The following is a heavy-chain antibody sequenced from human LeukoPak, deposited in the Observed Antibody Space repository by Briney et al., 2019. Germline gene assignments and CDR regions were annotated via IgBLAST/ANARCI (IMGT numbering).Heavy chain of an antibody. D-gene: IGHD5-12*01. CDR2: TSGSGVNS. CDR1: GFTLRSYD. J-gene: IGHJ4*02. V-gene: IGHV3-23*01. CDR3: AKECSGYDFDY. Sequence: RGSLRLSCAASGFTLRSYDMSWVRQAPGKGLEWVAATSGSGVNSYYADSVRGRFTISRDNSQNTLYLQMDSLRAEDTVLYYCAKECSGYDFDYWGQGTLVTVSS.